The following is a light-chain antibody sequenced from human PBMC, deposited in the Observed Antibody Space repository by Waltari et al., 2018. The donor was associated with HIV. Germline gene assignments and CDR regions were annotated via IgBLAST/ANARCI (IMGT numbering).Light chain of an antibody. V-gene: IGLV3-9*01. J-gene: IGLJ1*01. CDR2: RDS. CDR1: NIGSKN. CDR3: QVWDGNSDIYV. Sequence: SYGLTQPLSVSVALGQTATITCGGNNIGSKNVHWYQQKPGQAPLLIIYRDSNRPSGIPERFSGSNSGNTATLTISTAQAGDEADYYCQVWDGNSDIYVFGTGTKVTVL.